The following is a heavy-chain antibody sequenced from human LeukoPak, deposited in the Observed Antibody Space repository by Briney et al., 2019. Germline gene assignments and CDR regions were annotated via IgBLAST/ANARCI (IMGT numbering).Heavy chain of an antibody. CDR2: ISAYNGNT. Sequence: ASVKVSFKASGYTFTSYGISWVRQAPGQGLEWMGWISAYNGNTNYAQKLQGRVTMTTDTSTSTAYMELRSLRSDDTAVYYCARDIGYSSSWYHLDYYGMDVWGQGTTVTVSS. CDR3: ARDIGYSSSWYHLDYYGMDV. J-gene: IGHJ6*02. V-gene: IGHV1-18*01. CDR1: GYTFTSYG. D-gene: IGHD6-13*01.